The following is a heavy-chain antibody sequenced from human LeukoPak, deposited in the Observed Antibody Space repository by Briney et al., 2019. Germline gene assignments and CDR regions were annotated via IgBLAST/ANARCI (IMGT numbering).Heavy chain of an antibody. V-gene: IGHV3-7*01. CDR3: ARWRGQQSEFDL. D-gene: IGHD6-13*01. CDR2: KNPDGGQE. Sequence: PGGSLRLSCAVSGFTVSSNYMSWVRQAPGKGLECVAHKNPDGGQEPCVDSVKGRFTVSRDNARNSVFLQMNGLRVEDTAMYYCARWRGQQSEFDLWGQGTLVTVSS. CDR1: GFTVSSNY. J-gene: IGHJ4*02.